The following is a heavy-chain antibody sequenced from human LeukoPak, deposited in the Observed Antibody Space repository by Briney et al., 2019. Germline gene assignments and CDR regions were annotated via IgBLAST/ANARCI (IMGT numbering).Heavy chain of an antibody. V-gene: IGHV4-30-4*08. J-gene: IGHJ5*02. CDR2: IYYSGST. CDR3: ARVVVVVPAAVLRTRFDP. CDR1: GGSISSGDYY. D-gene: IGHD2-2*01. Sequence: PSETLSLTCNVSGGSISSGDYYWSWIRQPPGQGLEWIGYIYYSGSTYYNPSLKSRVTISVDTSKNQFSLKLSSVTAADTAVYYCARVVVVVPAAVLRTRFDPWGQGTLVTVSS.